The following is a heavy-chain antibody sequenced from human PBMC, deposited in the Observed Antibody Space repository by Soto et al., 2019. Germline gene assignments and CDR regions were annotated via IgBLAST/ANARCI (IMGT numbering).Heavy chain of an antibody. J-gene: IGHJ6*02. Sequence: VQLVESGGGLVKPGGSLRLSCAASGFTFSDYYMSWIRQAPGKGLEWVSYISSSSSYTNYADSVKGRFTISRDNAKNSLYLQMNSLRAEDTAVYYCARSPWYCSGGSCYFTYYYGMDVWGQGTTVTVSS. V-gene: IGHV3-11*06. CDR1: GFTFSDYY. CDR2: ISSSSSYT. CDR3: ARSPWYCSGGSCYFTYYYGMDV. D-gene: IGHD2-15*01.